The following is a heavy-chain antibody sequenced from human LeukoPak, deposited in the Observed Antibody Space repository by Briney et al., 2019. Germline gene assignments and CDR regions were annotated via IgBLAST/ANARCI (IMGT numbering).Heavy chain of an antibody. D-gene: IGHD3-22*01. CDR1: GFTFSSYA. CDR3: AKDLSFYYDSSGYIDY. Sequence: GGSLRLSCAASGFTFSSYAMSWVRQAPGKGREWVSAISGSGGSTYYADSVKGRFTISRDNSKNTLYLQMNSLRAEDTAVYYCAKDLSFYYDSSGYIDYWGQGTLVTVSS. V-gene: IGHV3-23*01. CDR2: ISGSGGST. J-gene: IGHJ4*02.